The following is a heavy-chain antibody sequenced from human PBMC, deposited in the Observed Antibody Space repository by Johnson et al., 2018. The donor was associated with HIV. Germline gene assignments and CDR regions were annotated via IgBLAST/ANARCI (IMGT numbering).Heavy chain of an antibody. CDR1: GFTLSSYW. Sequence: VQLVESGGGLVQPGGSVRLSCAASGFTLSSYWMSWVRQAPEKGLEWVANIKQDGSEKYYVDSVKGRFTISRENAKNSVYLQMNSLRAEDTAVYYCARSYSGNSAFDIWGQGTIVTVSS. D-gene: IGHD1-26*01. V-gene: IGHV3-7*01. J-gene: IGHJ3*02. CDR2: IKQDGSEK. CDR3: ARSYSGNSAFDI.